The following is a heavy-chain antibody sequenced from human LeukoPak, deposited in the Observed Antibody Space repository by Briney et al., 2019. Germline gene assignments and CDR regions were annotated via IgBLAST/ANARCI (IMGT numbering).Heavy chain of an antibody. CDR1: GFTFSSYW. V-gene: IGHV3-30-3*01. CDR2: ISYDGSNK. Sequence: GGSLRLSCAASGFTFSSYWMSWVRQAPGKGLEWVAVISYDGSNKYYADSVKGRFTISRDNSKNTLYLQMNSLGAEDTAVYYCARIFVVVPEDYWGQGTLVTVSS. J-gene: IGHJ4*02. CDR3: ARIFVVVPEDY. D-gene: IGHD2-2*01.